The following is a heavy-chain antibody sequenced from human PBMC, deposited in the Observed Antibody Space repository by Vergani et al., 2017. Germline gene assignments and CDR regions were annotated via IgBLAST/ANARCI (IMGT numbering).Heavy chain of an antibody. CDR3: AREMGGYYYDSSGYTHWYFDI. V-gene: IGHV4-61*02. Sequence: QVQLQESGPGLVKPSQTLSLTCTVSGGSISSGSYYWTWIRQPAGKGLEWIGRIYTSGNTNYNPSLKSRLTISADTSKNQFSLKLSSVTAADTAVYYCAREMGGYYYDSSGYTHWYFDIWGRGTLVTVSS. CDR2: IYTSGNT. CDR1: GGSISSGSYY. J-gene: IGHJ2*01. D-gene: IGHD3-22*01.